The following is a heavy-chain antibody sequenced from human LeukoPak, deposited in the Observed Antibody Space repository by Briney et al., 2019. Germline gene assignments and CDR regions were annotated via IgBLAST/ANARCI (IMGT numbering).Heavy chain of an antibody. CDR2: IYPGDSDT. CDR1: GYGFTSYW. J-gene: IGHJ4*02. D-gene: IGHD1-26*01. V-gene: IGHV5-51*01. Sequence: GESLKISCKGSGYGFTSYWIGWVRQMPGKGLGWMGLIYPGDSDTRYSPSFQGQVTISADKSISTAYLQWSSLKASDTAMYYCARGKNSVTYSPFDYWGQGTLLTVSS. CDR3: ARGKNSVTYSPFDY.